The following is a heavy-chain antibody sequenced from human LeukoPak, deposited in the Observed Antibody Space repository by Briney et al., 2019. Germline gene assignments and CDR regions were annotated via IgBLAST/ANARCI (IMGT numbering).Heavy chain of an antibody. Sequence: PSETLSLTCAVYGGSFSGYYWSWIRHPPGKGLEWIGEINNSGSTNYNPSPKSRVTISIDKSKNQFSLKLSSVTAADTAVYYCARRPPPYSSSWFYYYYMDVWGKGTTVTVSS. CDR1: GGSFSGYY. J-gene: IGHJ6*03. CDR3: ARRPPPYSSSWFYYYYMDV. CDR2: INNSGST. V-gene: IGHV4-34*01. D-gene: IGHD6-13*01.